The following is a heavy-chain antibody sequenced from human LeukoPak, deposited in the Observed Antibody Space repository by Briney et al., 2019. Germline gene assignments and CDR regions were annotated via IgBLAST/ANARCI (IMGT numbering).Heavy chain of an antibody. Sequence: TGGSLRLSCAASGFTFSSYSMNWVRQAPGKGLEWVSSISTSSSYIDYADSVKGRFTISRDNAKNSLYLQMNSLRADDTAVYYCARANYYGSGSYDYWGQGTLVTVSS. CDR1: GFTFSSYS. D-gene: IGHD3-10*01. CDR2: ISTSSSYI. CDR3: ARANYYGSGSYDY. V-gene: IGHV3-21*01. J-gene: IGHJ4*02.